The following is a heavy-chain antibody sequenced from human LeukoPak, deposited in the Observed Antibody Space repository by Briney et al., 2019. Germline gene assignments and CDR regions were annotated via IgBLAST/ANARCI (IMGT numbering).Heavy chain of an antibody. V-gene: IGHV3-30-3*01. CDR2: ISYDGSNK. J-gene: IGHJ4*02. CDR1: GFTFSSYA. Sequence: GGSLRPSCAASGFTFSSYAMHWVRQAPGKGLEWVAVISYDGSNKYYADSVKGRFTISRDNAKNSLYLQMNSLRVEDTAVYYCARNLPYGDSSDYWGQGTLVTVSS. D-gene: IGHD4-17*01. CDR3: ARNLPYGDSSDY.